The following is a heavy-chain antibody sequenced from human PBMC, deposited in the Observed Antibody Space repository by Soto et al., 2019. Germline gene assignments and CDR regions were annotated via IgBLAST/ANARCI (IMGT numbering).Heavy chain of an antibody. Sequence: EVQLVESGGGLVQPGGSLRLSCAASGFTVSSNYMSWVRQAPGKGLEWVSVIYSGGSTYYADSVKGRFTISRDNSKNTLYLQMNSLGAEDTAVYYCARDSSRAGYCDYWGQGTLVTVSS. CDR2: IYSGGST. CDR3: ARDSSRAGYCDY. CDR1: GFTVSSNY. V-gene: IGHV3-66*01. J-gene: IGHJ4*02.